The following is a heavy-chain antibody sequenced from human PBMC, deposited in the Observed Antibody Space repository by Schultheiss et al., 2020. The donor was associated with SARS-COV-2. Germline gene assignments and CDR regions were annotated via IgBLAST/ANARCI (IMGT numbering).Heavy chain of an antibody. CDR1: GFTFSSYA. J-gene: IGHJ5*02. CDR3: ARNGDRFNYYDSRGWFDP. Sequence: GGSLRLSCAASGFTFSSYAMHWVRQAPGKGLEWVAVISYDGSNKYYADSVKGRFTISRDNSKNTLYLQMNSLRAEDTAVYYCARNGDRFNYYDSRGWFDPWGQGTLVTVSS. CDR2: ISYDGSNK. V-gene: IGHV3-30*04. D-gene: IGHD3-22*01.